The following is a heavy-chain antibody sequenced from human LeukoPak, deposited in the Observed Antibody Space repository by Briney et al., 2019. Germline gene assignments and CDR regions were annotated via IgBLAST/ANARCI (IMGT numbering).Heavy chain of an antibody. CDR2: IYYSGST. CDR1: GYSISSGYY. CDR3: ARGRSGYPGAFDI. D-gene: IGHD5-12*01. Sequence: SETLSLTCAVSGYSISSGYYWGWIRQPPGKGLEWIGYIYYSGSTNYNPSLKSRVTISVDTSKNQFSLKLSSVTAADTAVYYCARGRSGYPGAFDIWGQGTMVTVSS. J-gene: IGHJ3*02. V-gene: IGHV4-61*01.